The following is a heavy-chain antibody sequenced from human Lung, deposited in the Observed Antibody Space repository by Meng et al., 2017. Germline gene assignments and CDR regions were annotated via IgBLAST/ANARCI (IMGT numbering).Heavy chain of an antibody. J-gene: IGHJ2*01. V-gene: IGHV7-4-1*02. D-gene: IGHD3-10*01. CDR3: ASGWFGELFGYFDL. CDR2: INTNTGNP. CDR1: GYTFTSYA. Sequence: QVQLVQSGSELKKPGASGTVSCKASGYTFTSYAMNWVRQAPGQGLEWMGWINTNTGNPTYAQGFTGRFVFSLDTSVSTAYLQISSLKAEDTAVYYCASGWFGELFGYFDLWGRGTLVTVSS.